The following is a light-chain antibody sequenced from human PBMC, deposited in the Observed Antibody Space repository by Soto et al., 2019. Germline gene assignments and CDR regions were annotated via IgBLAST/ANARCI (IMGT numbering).Light chain of an antibody. CDR2: WAS. CDR1: QSVLYSSNNKNY. CDR3: QQYYSTPPT. Sequence: DIVMTQSPDSLAVSLGERATINCKSSQSVLYSSNNKNYLAWYQQKPGQPPKLLIYWASTRESGVPDRFSGSGSGTDFTISISSVQSVDVAVYYCQQYYSTPPTFGQGTKVEIK. J-gene: IGKJ1*01. V-gene: IGKV4-1*01.